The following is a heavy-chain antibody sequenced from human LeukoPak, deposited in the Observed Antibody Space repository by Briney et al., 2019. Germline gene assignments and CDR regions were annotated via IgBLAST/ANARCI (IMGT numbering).Heavy chain of an antibody. CDR2: INHSGST. J-gene: IGHJ4*02. Sequence: SETLSRTCAVYGGSFSGYYWSWIRQPPGKGLEWIGEINHSGSTNYNPSLKSRVTISVDTSKNQFSLKLSSVTAADTAVYYCARGPFDYWGQGTLVTVSS. V-gene: IGHV4-34*01. CDR1: GGSFSGYY. CDR3: ARGPFDY.